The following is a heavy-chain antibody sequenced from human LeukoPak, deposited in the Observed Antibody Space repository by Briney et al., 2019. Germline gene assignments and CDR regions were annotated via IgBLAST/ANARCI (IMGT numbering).Heavy chain of an antibody. CDR1: GFTFSSYG. CDR3: ARGRRQGAMVSRLHDY. J-gene: IGHJ4*02. Sequence: GGSLRLSCAASGFTFSSYGMHWVRQAPGKGLEWVAVIWYDGSNKYYADSVKGRFTISRDNSKNTLYLQMNGLRAEDTAVYYCARGRRQGAMVSRLHDYWGQGTLVTVSS. D-gene: IGHD5-18*01. CDR2: IWYDGSNK. V-gene: IGHV3-33*01.